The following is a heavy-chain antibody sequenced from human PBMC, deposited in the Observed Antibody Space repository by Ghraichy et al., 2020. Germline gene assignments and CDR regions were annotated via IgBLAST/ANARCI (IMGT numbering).Heavy chain of an antibody. D-gene: IGHD6-13*01. CDR1: GGSISSSSYY. V-gene: IGHV4-39*01. CDR2: IYYSGST. Sequence: SQTLSLTCTVSGGSISSSSYYWGWIRQPPGKGLEWIGSIYYSGSTYYNPSLKSRVTISVDTSKNQFSLKLSSVTAADTAVYYCATPNLLAIAAAGHPYYYYGMDVWGQGTTVTVSS. J-gene: IGHJ6*02. CDR3: ATPNLLAIAAAGHPYYYYGMDV.